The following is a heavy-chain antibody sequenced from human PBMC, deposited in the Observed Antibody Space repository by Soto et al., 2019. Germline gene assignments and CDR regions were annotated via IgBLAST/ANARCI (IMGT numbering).Heavy chain of an antibody. J-gene: IGHJ5*02. Sequence: GGSLRLSCTASGFTFGDYAMSWFRHAPGKGLEWVGFIRSKAYGGTTEYAASVKGRFTISRDDSKSIAYLQMNSLKTEDTAVYYCTRDTFDYYDSSGYLPWGQGTLVTVSS. CDR1: GFTFGDYA. CDR3: TRDTFDYYDSSGYLP. D-gene: IGHD3-22*01. V-gene: IGHV3-49*03. CDR2: IRSKAYGGTT.